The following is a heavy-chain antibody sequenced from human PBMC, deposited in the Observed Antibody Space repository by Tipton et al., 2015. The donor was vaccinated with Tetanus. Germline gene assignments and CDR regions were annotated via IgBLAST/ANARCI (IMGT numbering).Heavy chain of an antibody. CDR1: DLTFRSYG. Sequence: SLRLSCAASDLTFRSYGMHWVRQAPGKGLEWVAMISYDGSEKYYADPVKGRFTISGDNSKGTLYLQMNSPRTDDTAVYYGAGGSGIYSPGCWGPRTLVSASS. D-gene: IGHD3-10*01. V-gene: IGHV3-30*03. J-gene: IGHJ4*02. CDR3: AGGSGIYSPGC. CDR2: ISYDGSEK.